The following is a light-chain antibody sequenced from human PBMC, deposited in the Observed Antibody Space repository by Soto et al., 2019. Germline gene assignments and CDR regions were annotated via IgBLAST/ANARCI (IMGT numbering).Light chain of an antibody. CDR3: QQYGSSGT. Sequence: EIVLTQSPGTLSLSPGERATLSCRASQSVARYLAWYQQKPGQAPRLVIYGASRRPTGIPDRFSGSGSGTDFTLTISRLEPEDFAVYYCQQYGSSGTFGQGTKVDIK. CDR1: QSVARY. J-gene: IGKJ1*01. CDR2: GAS. V-gene: IGKV3-20*01.